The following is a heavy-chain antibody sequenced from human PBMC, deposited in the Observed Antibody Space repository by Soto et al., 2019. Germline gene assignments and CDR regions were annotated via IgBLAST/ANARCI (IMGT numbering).Heavy chain of an antibody. V-gene: IGHV3-23*01. CDR1: GFSFSTHA. D-gene: IGHD6-19*01. CDR2: ISSGGTTT. Sequence: GGSLRLSCTASGFSFSTHAMSWVRQAPGKGLEWVSSISSGGTTTFYAASVKGRFTISRDKSKNTLYLQMNSLRADDTAVYYCAREGGSIGGWSGRKLDSWGQGTQVTVSS. J-gene: IGHJ4*02. CDR3: AREGGSIGGWSGRKLDS.